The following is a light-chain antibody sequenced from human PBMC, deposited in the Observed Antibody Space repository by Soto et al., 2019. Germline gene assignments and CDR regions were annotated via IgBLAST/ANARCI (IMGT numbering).Light chain of an antibody. CDR2: GAS. V-gene: IGKV1-17*03. J-gene: IGKJ2*01. Sequence: DIQMTQSPSAMSASVGDRVTITCRASQAISHYLAWFHQRPGEVPKRLIYGASTLQSGVPSRFSGSGSGTEFTLTISSLQPEDFATYFCQRTNSFPPYTFGQGTKLEIK. CDR3: QRTNSFPPYT. CDR1: QAISHY.